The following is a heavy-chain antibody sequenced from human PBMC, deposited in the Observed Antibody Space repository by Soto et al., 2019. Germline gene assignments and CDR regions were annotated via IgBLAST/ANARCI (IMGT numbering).Heavy chain of an antibody. CDR2: ISTSGDST. J-gene: IGHJ3*01. CDR1: GFTFSTYT. CDR3: TRDGEPV. Sequence: EAQLVESGGGLVKPGGSLRLACAASGFTFSTYTLNWVRQAPGKGLEWVSSISTSGDSTYYEDSLRGRFTISRDNARASVYLQKDSLRLDDPAMYYCTRDGEPVWGQRAMVTVSA. V-gene: IGHV3-21*03.